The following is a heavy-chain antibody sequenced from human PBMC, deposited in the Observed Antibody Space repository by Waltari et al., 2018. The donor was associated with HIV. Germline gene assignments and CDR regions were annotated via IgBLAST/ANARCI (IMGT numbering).Heavy chain of an antibody. CDR2: IKPSGGGT. J-gene: IGHJ5*02. D-gene: IGHD3-10*01. CDR1: GYTFNNYY. CDR3: ARQMVRGLQPENWFDP. V-gene: IGHV1-46*02. Sequence: QVQLVQSGADVKKPGASMTISCKASGYTFNNYYMHWVRQAPGQGLEWMGIIKPSGGGTTYAQKFQGRITMTRDTSTNTVYMALSRLRSEDTAMYYCARQMVRGLQPENWFDPWGQGTLVTVSS.